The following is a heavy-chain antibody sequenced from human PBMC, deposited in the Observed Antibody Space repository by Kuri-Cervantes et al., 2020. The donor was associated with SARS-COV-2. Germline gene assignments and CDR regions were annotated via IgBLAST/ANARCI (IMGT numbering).Heavy chain of an antibody. CDR3: ARDLRWAAAGKATSVDY. V-gene: IGHV1-2*02. CDR2: INPNSGGT. J-gene: IGHJ4*02. CDR1: GYTLTGYY. D-gene: IGHD6-13*01. Sequence: ASVKVSCKASGYTLTGYYMHWVRQAPGQGLEWMGWINPNSGGTNYAQKFQGRVTMTRDTSISTAYMELSRLRSDDTAVYYCARDLRWAAAGKATSVDYWGQGTLVTVSS.